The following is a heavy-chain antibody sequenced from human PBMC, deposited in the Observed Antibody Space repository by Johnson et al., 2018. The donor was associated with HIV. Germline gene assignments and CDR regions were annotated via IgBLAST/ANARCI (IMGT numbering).Heavy chain of an antibody. CDR2: ISSTGTTI. D-gene: IGHD3-10*01. V-gene: IGHV3-11*04. J-gene: IGHJ3*02. Sequence: QVQLVESGGGLVKPGGSLRLSCAASGFTFSDYYMSWIRQAPGKGLDWVSYISSTGTTIYYADSVKGRFTISRDNSKNTLYMQMNSLRADDTAVYYCASSSLAWGVDAFDIWGQGTKVTVSS. CDR3: ASSSLAWGVDAFDI. CDR1: GFTFSDYY.